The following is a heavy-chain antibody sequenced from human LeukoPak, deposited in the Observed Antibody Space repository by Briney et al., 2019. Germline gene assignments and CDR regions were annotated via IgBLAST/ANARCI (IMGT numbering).Heavy chain of an antibody. CDR3: ARPGTYCSGYGSCFPFEY. Sequence: GGSLRLSCAASGFTFSNYWMSWVRQAPGKGPEWVAKIDKDGSEKYSVDSVRGRFTISRDNAKNTLYLQMDGLRAEDTAVYYCARPGTYCSGYGSCFPFEYWGQESLVIVSS. J-gene: IGHJ4*02. D-gene: IGHD2-15*01. CDR2: IDKDGSEK. CDR1: GFTFSNYW. V-gene: IGHV3-7*01.